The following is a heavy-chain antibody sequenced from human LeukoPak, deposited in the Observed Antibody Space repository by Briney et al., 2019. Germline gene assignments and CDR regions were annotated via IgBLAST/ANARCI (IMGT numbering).Heavy chain of an antibody. CDR2: ISYDGSNK. J-gene: IGHJ5*02. CDR1: GFTFSSYG. Sequence: PGGSLRLSCAASGFTFSSYGMHWVRQAPGKGLEWVAVISYDGSNKYYADSVKGRFTISRDNSKNTLYLQMNSLRSEDTAVYYCAREGYYDILRDNWFDPWGQGTLVTVSS. V-gene: IGHV3-30*03. D-gene: IGHD3-9*01. CDR3: AREGYYDILRDNWFDP.